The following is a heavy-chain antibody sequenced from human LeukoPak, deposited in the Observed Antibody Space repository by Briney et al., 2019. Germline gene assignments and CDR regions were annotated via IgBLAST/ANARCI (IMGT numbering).Heavy chain of an antibody. CDR2: IYTSGST. V-gene: IGHV4-4*07. D-gene: IGHD3-22*01. CDR1: GGSISSYY. CDR3: ARDHDSSGYYLYYFDY. J-gene: IGHJ4*02. Sequence: PSETLSLTCTVSGGSISSYYWSWIRQPAGKGLEWIGRIYTSGSTNYNPSLKSRVTMSVDTSKNQFSLKLSSVTAADMAVYYCARDHDSSGYYLYYFDYWGQGTLVTVSS.